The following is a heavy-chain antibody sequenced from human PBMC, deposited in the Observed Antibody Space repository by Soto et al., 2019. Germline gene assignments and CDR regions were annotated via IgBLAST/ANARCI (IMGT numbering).Heavy chain of an antibody. D-gene: IGHD6-13*01. V-gene: IGHV3-23*01. CDR1: GFTFSSYA. Sequence: PGGSLRLSCAASGFTFSSYAMSWVRQAPGKGLEWVSAVSSSGGSAYYADSVKGRFTISRDNSKNTLYLQMNSLRAEDTAVYYCAKNGYSSSWWGPFDYWGQGTLVTVSS. J-gene: IGHJ4*02. CDR2: VSSSGGSA. CDR3: AKNGYSSSWWGPFDY.